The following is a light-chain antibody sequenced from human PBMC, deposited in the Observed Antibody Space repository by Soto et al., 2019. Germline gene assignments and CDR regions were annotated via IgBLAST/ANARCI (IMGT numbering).Light chain of an antibody. CDR2: EVN. Sequence: QSALTQPPSASGSPGQSVTISCSGTSSDVGGFNYVSWYQQHPGRAPKVLICEVNKRPSGVPDRFSGSKSGSTASLTVSGLQAEDEAEYYCSSYAVTNIFVFGTGTKVTVL. J-gene: IGLJ1*01. CDR3: SSYAVTNIFV. CDR1: SSDVGGFNY. V-gene: IGLV2-8*01.